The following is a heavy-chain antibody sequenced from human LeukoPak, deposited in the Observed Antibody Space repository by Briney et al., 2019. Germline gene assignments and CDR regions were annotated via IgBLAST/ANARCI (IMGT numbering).Heavy chain of an antibody. Sequence: ASVKVSCKASGGTFSSYAISWVRQAPGQGLEWMGWINTNTGNPTYAQGFTGRFVFSLDTSVSTAYLQISSLKAEDTAVYYCARGLTMIVVVPRYWGQGTLVTVSS. CDR2: INTNTGNP. J-gene: IGHJ4*02. D-gene: IGHD3-22*01. V-gene: IGHV7-4-1*02. CDR3: ARGLTMIVVVPRY. CDR1: GGTFSSYA.